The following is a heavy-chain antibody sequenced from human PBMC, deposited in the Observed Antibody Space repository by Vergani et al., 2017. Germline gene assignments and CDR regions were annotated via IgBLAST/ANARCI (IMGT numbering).Heavy chain of an antibody. Sequence: VQLLESGGDLVQPGGSLRLSRAASGFTFNHYAMNWVRQAPGKGLEWVSGISGSGGSTYYAGSVKGRFTISRDSSKNTLYLQMNSLSAGDTAVYYCAKANPRNSGYDYLYYYHAMDVWGQGTTVTVSS. J-gene: IGHJ6*02. CDR2: ISGSGGST. D-gene: IGHD5-12*01. V-gene: IGHV3-23*01. CDR1: GFTFNHYA. CDR3: AKANPRNSGYDYLYYYHAMDV.